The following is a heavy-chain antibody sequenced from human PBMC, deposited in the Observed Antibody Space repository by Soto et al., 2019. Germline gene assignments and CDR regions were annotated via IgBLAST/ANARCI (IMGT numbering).Heavy chain of an antibody. CDR2: ISYGGSDQ. CDR3: VKEVRYYYDSRGVDAFDI. V-gene: IGHV3-30*18. D-gene: IGHD3-22*01. Sequence: QVQLVESGGGVVQPGRSLRLSCAASGFTFSSYGMHWVRQAGKGLEWVAVISYGGSDQFYADFVKCRYTITRDNSKNTISLQRNSRRAEDTAVYYCVKEVRYYYDSRGVDAFDIWGQGTMVTVSS. J-gene: IGHJ3*02. CDR1: GFTFSSYG.